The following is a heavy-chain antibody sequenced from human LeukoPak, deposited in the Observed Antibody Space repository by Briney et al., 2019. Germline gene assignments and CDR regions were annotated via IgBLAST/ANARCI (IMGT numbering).Heavy chain of an antibody. CDR1: GFIFSNYW. V-gene: IGHV3-7*01. D-gene: IGHD6-19*01. CDR3: ARSMGWRDTFDI. J-gene: IGHJ3*02. CDR2: IEQDGSDK. Sequence: GGSLRLSCAASGFIFSNYWMSWVRQAPGKGLEWMANIEQDGSDKYYVDSVKGRFTVSRDNAKNSLYLQMSSLRAEDTAIYYCARSMGWRDTFDIWGQGTMVTVSS.